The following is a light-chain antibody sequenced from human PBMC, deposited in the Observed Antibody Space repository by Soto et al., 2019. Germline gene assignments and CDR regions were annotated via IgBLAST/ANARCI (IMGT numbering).Light chain of an antibody. CDR1: SSDVGGYNY. CDR3: SSYTSTDNPYV. CDR2: EVG. J-gene: IGLJ1*01. V-gene: IGLV2-14*01. Sequence: QSALTQPASVSGSPGQSITISCTGTSSDVGGYNYVSWYQHHPGKAPKVIIYEVGYRPSGVSNRFSGSKSGNTASLTISGLQTEDEADYYCSSYTSTDNPYVFGTGTKLTVL.